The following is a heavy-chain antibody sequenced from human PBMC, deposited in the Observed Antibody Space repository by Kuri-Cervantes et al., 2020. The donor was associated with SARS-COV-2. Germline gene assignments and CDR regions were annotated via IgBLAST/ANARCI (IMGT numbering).Heavy chain of an antibody. D-gene: IGHD6-19*01. CDR1: GYSISSGYY. V-gene: IGHV4-38-2*01. CDR3: ARHSRLVDFDY. CDR2: IYHSGGT. J-gene: IGHJ4*02. Sequence: GSLRLSCAVSGYSISSGYYWGWIRQPPGKGLEWIGSIYHSGGTHYKPSLKSRVTLSVDTSKNQFSLKLSSVTAADTAVYYCARHSRLVDFDYWGQGTLVTVSS.